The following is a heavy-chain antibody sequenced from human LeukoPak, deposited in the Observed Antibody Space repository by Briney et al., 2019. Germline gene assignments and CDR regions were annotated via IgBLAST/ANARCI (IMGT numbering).Heavy chain of an antibody. V-gene: IGHV4-39*01. Sequence: GSLRLSCAASGFTFSDYYMSWIRQPPGKGLEWIGSIYYSGSTYYNPSLKSRVTISVDTSKNQFSLKLSSVTAADTAVYYCARHCREWERYDAFDIWGQGTMVTVSS. D-gene: IGHD1-26*01. CDR1: GFTFSDYY. CDR2: IYYSGST. CDR3: ARHCREWERYDAFDI. J-gene: IGHJ3*02.